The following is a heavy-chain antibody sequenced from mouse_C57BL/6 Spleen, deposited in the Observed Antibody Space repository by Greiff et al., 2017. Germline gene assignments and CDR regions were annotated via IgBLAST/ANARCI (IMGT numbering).Heavy chain of an antibody. CDR1: GFTFSDYY. CDR3: SRVGIYYGCDVGWYFDV. J-gene: IGHJ1*03. CDR2: INYDGSST. V-gene: IGHV5-16*01. Sequence: EVMLVESEGGLVQPGSSMKLSCTASGFTFSDYYMAWVRQVPEKGLEWVANINYDGSSTYYLDSLKGRFIISRDNAKNILDLQMSSLKSEDTDTYNCSRVGIYYGCDVGWYFDVWGTGTTVTVSS. D-gene: IGHD2-2*01.